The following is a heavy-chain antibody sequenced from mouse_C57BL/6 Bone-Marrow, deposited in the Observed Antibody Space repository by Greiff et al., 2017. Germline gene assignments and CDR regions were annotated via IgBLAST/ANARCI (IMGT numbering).Heavy chain of an antibody. Sequence: VQLQPPGAELVRPGSSVKLSCKASGYTFTSYWMHWVKQRPIQGLEWIGNIDPSDSETHYNQKFKDKATLTVDKSSSTADMQLSSLTSEDSAVYYCAREGDGYYAWFAYWGQGTLVTVSA. CDR2: IDPSDSET. V-gene: IGHV1-52*01. J-gene: IGHJ3*01. D-gene: IGHD2-3*01. CDR3: AREGDGYYAWFAY. CDR1: GYTFTSYW.